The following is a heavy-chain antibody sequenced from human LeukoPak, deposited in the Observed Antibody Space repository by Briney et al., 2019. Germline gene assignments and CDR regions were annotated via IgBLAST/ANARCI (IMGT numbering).Heavy chain of an antibody. Sequence: SETLSLTCTVSGGSISSSSYYWGWIRQPPGKGLEWIGSIYYSGSTYYNPSLKSRVTISVDTSKNQFSLKLSSVTAADTAVYYCARDRTIAAKSPVGGDYYYMDVWGKGTTVTVSS. CDR2: IYYSGST. CDR3: ARDRTIAAKSPVGGDYYYMDV. V-gene: IGHV4-39*07. CDR1: GGSISSSSYY. J-gene: IGHJ6*03. D-gene: IGHD6-13*01.